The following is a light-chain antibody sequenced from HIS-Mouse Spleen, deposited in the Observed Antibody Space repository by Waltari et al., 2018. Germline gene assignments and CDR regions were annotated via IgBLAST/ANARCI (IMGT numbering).Light chain of an antibody. Sequence: QSALTQPPSASGSPGQSVTISCTGTRRDVGRYTYVPWYQQHPGKAPKLMIYEVSKRPSGVPDRFSGSKSGNTASLTVSGLQAEDEADYYCSSYAGSNNVVFGGGTKLTVL. CDR3: SSYAGSNNVV. CDR1: RRDVGRYTY. V-gene: IGLV2-8*01. CDR2: EVS. J-gene: IGLJ2*01.